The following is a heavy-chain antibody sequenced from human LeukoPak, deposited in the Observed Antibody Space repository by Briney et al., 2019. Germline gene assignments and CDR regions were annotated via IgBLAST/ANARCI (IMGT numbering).Heavy chain of an antibody. CDR3: AKGALGGSGSYSILGVFDN. D-gene: IGHD3-10*01. CDR1: GFTFSSYG. CDR2: ISYDGSNK. J-gene: IGHJ4*02. V-gene: IGHV3-30*18. Sequence: PGRSLRLSCAASGFTFSSYGMYWVRQAPGKGLEWVAVISYDGSNKYYADSVKGRFTISRDNSKNTLYLQMNSLRAEDTAVYYCAKGALGGSGSYSILGVFDNWGQGTLVTVSS.